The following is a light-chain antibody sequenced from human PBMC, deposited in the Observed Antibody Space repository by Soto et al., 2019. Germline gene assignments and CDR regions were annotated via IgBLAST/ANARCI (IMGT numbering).Light chain of an antibody. CDR1: SNDIGPYNY. CDR3: SSYTSIIAVV. Sequence: QSALTQPASVSGSPGQSITISCTGTSNDIGPYNYVSWYQQHPGKAPKLLIYDVTNRASGVSDRFSGSKSARTASLTISGLQAEDEADYYCSSYTSIIAVVFGGGTKLTVL. CDR2: DVT. V-gene: IGLV2-14*03. J-gene: IGLJ2*01.